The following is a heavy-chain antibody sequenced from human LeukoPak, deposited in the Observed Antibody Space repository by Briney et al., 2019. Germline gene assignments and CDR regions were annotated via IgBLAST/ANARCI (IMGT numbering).Heavy chain of an antibody. D-gene: IGHD6-13*01. J-gene: IGHJ5*02. CDR3: ARSSAAEGPTHNWFGP. CDR2: ISLSGST. V-gene: IGHV4-61*01. CDR1: GGSLSGDNYY. Sequence: AETLSLTCTPSGGSLSGDNYYWSWIRQPPGKGLQWIAYISLSGSTNYNPSLRSRVIISVDTSKNQFSLKLTSVTAADTAVYYCARSSAAEGPTHNWFGPWGQGTLVTVPS.